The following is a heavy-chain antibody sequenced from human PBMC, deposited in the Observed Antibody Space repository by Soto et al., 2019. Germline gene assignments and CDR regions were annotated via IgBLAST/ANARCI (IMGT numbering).Heavy chain of an antibody. D-gene: IGHD6-6*01. CDR2: IWYDGSNK. CDR3: ARDGGAARPGGNYYYYYMDV. Sequence: QVQLVESGGGVVQPGRSLRLSCAASGFTFSSYGMHWVRQAPGKGLEWVAVIWYDGSNKYYADSVKGRFTISRDNSKNARYLQMNSRRAEDTAVYYCARDGGAARPGGNYYYYYMDVWGKGTTVTVSS. J-gene: IGHJ6*03. V-gene: IGHV3-33*01. CDR1: GFTFSSYG.